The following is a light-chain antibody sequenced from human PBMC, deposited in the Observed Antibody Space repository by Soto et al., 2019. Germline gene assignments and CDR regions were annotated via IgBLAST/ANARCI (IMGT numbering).Light chain of an antibody. CDR2: AAS. V-gene: IGKV1-39*01. Sequence: DIQMTQSPSSLSASVRDRVTFTSLASQSIDKYVNWYQQKPGKGPNLLIYAASNLRTGVPSRFSGSGSGTDFTLTISSLLPEDFATYFCQQSYSTPSLTFGGGTKVDIK. CDR1: QSIDKY. CDR3: QQSYSTPSLT. J-gene: IGKJ4*01.